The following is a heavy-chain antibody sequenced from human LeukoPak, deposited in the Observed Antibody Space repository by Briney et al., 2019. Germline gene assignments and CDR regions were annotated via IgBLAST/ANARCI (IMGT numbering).Heavy chain of an antibody. J-gene: IGHJ4*02. D-gene: IGHD1-26*01. CDR1: GFSFSDYY. Sequence: KPGGSLRLSCAASGFSFSDYYMGWIRQAPGKGLEWVSYISSSGTTIYYAESVKGRFTISRDNAKNSLYLQMISLRAEDTAVYYCARELNSGFHYWGQGTLVTVSS. V-gene: IGHV3-11*04. CDR3: ARELNSGFHY. CDR2: ISSSGTTI.